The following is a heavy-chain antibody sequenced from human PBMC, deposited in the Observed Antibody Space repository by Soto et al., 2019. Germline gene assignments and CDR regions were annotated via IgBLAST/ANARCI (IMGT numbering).Heavy chain of an antibody. CDR2: IIPIFGTA. J-gene: IGHJ4*02. D-gene: IGHD4-17*01. CDR3: ARGRGATVTTHLGENFDY. CDR1: GGTFSSYA. V-gene: IGHV1-69*01. Sequence: QVQLVQSGAEVKKPGSSVKVSCKASGGTFSSYAISWVRQAPGQGLEWMGGIIPIFGTANYAQTFQGRVTITADESTSTAYMDLSSLRSEDTAVYYCARGRGATVTTHLGENFDYWGQGTLVTVAA.